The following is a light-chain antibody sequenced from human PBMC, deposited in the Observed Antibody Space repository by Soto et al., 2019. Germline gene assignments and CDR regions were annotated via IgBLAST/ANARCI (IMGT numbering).Light chain of an antibody. J-gene: IGKJ4*01. CDR3: QQYGSSPLT. CDR1: ESVSDHY. V-gene: IGKV3-20*01. CDR2: GAS. Sequence: DIVLTQSPGTLSLSPGERATLSCRASESVSDHYLAWYQQRSGQAPRLVIYGASSRASAVPDRFSGSGSGADFTLTISRLEPEDFAVYYCQQYGSSPLTFGGETKVDIK.